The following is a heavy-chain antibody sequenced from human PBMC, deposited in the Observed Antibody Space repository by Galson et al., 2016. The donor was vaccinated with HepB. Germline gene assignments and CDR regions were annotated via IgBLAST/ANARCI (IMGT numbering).Heavy chain of an antibody. CDR2: IWYDGSKE. Sequence: SLRLSCAASGLTFSNYGIHWVRQAPGKGLEWVAIIWYDGSKEYYIDSVKGRFTISRDNSKNTLYLQMNSLRAEDTAVYYCAREKYTTGYYYFDSWGQGTLVSVSS. J-gene: IGHJ5*01. CDR1: GLTFSNYG. CDR3: AREKYTTGYYYFDS. V-gene: IGHV3-33*01. D-gene: IGHD3-10*01.